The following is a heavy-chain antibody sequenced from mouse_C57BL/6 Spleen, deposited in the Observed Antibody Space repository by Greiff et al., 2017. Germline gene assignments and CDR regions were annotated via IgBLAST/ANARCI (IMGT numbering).Heavy chain of an antibody. J-gene: IGHJ3*01. Sequence: EVKLMESGPGLVKPSQSLSLTCSVTGYSITSGYYWNWIRQFPGNKLEWMGYISYDGSNNYNPSLKNRISITRDTSKNQFFLKLNSVTTEDTATYDCARDERETVEAWFAYWGQGTLVTVSA. CDR1: GYSITSGYY. D-gene: IGHD1-1*01. CDR3: ARDERETVEAWFAY. V-gene: IGHV3-6*01. CDR2: ISYDGSN.